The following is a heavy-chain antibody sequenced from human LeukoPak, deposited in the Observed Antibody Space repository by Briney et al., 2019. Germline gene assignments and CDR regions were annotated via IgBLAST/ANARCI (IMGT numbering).Heavy chain of an antibody. V-gene: IGHV3-21*01. Sequence: GGSLRLSCAASGFTFSSYSMNWVRQAPGKGLEWVSSISSSSSYIYYADSVKGRFTISRDNAKNSLYLQMNSLRAEDTAVYYCARSNPLGVPNGWFDPWGQGTLVTVSS. CDR3: ARSNPLGVPNGWFDP. J-gene: IGHJ5*02. CDR2: ISSSSSYI. D-gene: IGHD3-10*01. CDR1: GFTFSSYS.